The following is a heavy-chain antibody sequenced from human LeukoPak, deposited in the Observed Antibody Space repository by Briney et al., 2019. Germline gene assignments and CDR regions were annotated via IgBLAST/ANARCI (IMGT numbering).Heavy chain of an antibody. CDR1: GGSISSGDYY. J-gene: IGHJ5*02. CDR3: ARLLVVTWEGEDWFDP. V-gene: IGHV4-30-4*01. Sequence: SETLSLTCTVSGGSISSGDYYWSWIRQPPGKGLEWIGYLYYSGSTYYNPSLKSRVTISVDTSKNQFSLKLSSVTAADTAVYYCARLLVVTWEGEDWFDPWGQGTLVTVSS. CDR2: LYYSGST. D-gene: IGHD2-15*01.